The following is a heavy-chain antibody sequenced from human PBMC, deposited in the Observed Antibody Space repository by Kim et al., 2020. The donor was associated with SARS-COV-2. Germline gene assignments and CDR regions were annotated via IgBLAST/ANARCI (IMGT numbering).Heavy chain of an antibody. CDR3: ARDSGGYSSSPLEH. D-gene: IGHD6-13*01. Sequence: SETLSLTCVVSGASITGNNWWIWVRQAPGKGLEWIGDIHHSGTTNYNPSLKSRVTIAVDKSNNQVSLKLTSMTAADTAVYYCARDSGGYSSSPLEHWGQGSLVTVSS. CDR1: GASITGNNW. V-gene: IGHV4-4*02. J-gene: IGHJ1*01. CDR2: IHHSGTT.